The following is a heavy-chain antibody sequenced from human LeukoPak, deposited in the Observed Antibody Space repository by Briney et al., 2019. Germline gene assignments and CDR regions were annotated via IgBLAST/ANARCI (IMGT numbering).Heavy chain of an antibody. CDR2: IYPGDSNT. Sequence: GASLQISCQGSGSIFTNYWIGWVRQLPGKGREGRGSIYPGDSNTRYSPSFQGQVTISADKSISTAYLQWSSLKASDTAMYYCARARYCSSTSCPSPYYYYYMDVWGKGTTVTVSS. D-gene: IGHD2-2*01. J-gene: IGHJ6*03. V-gene: IGHV5-51*06. CDR1: GSIFTNYW. CDR3: ARARYCSSTSCPSPYYYYYMDV.